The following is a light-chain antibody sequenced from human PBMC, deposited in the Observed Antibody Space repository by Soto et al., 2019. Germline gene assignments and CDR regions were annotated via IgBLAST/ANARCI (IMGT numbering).Light chain of an antibody. CDR3: PSYTSTSSFV. V-gene: IGLV2-14*01. J-gene: IGLJ2*01. Sequence: QSVLTQPASVSGSPGQSITISCTGTSRDVGDYNYVSWYQQHPGKAPKLMIYDVSNRPSGVSNRCSGSKSGNTASLTISWLQAEDEADYYCPSYTSTSSFVVGGGTKLTVL. CDR2: DVS. CDR1: SRDVGDYNY.